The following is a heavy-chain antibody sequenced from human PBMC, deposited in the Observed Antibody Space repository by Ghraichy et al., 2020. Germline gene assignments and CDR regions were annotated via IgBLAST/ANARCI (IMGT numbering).Heavy chain of an antibody. CDR2: ISYEGSNK. V-gene: IGHV3-30*18. CDR1: GFTFSSYG. D-gene: IGHD6-19*01. CDR3: AKDLGYSSGWFLDH. J-gene: IGHJ4*02. Sequence: GGSLRLSCAASGFTFSSYGMHWVRQAPGKGPEWVALISYEGSNKYYAGSVKGRFTISRDNSNNTLYLQTNSLRPEDTAVYYCAKDLGYSSGWFLDHWGQGTLVTVSS.